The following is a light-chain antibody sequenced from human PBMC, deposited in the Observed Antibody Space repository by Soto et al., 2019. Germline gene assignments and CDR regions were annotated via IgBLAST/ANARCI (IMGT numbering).Light chain of an antibody. V-gene: IGLV2-14*03. Sequence: QSVLTQPDSVSGSPGQSITISCTGTSSYVGGYNYVSWYQQHPDKAPKLIIYGVSNRPSGVSTRFSGSKSGNTASLTSSGLQAEDDADYYCGSYAGSSSLVVFGGGTKLTVL. J-gene: IGLJ2*01. CDR2: GVS. CDR1: SSYVGGYNY. CDR3: GSYAGSSSLVV.